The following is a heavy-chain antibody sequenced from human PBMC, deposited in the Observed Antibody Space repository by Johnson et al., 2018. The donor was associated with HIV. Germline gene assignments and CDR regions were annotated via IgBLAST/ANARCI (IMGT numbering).Heavy chain of an antibody. CDR1: GFTFSNAW. V-gene: IGHV3-48*01. D-gene: IGHD2-2*01. CDR3: AKDRRCSSTGCYDAFDI. Sequence: VQLVESGGVLVKPGGSLRLSCAASGFTFSNAWMSWVRQAPGKGLEWVSYISSSGSTIYYADSVKGRFTISRDNSKNTLSLQMNSLRTDDTAVYYCAKDRRCSSTGCYDAFDIWGQGTMVTVSS. J-gene: IGHJ3*02. CDR2: ISSSGSTI.